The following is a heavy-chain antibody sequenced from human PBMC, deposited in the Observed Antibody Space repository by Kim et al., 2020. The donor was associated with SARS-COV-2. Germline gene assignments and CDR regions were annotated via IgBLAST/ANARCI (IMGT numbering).Heavy chain of an antibody. V-gene: IGHV3-30*04. Sequence: GGSLRLSCAASGFTFSSYAMNWVRQAPGKGLEWVSAISYNGSNKYYADSVKGRFTISRDNSKNTLYLQMNSLRAEDTAVYYCAKEPLWFGEFIKGYYFDYWGQGALVTVSS. CDR1: GFTFSSYA. J-gene: IGHJ4*02. CDR2: ISYNGSNK. CDR3: AKEPLWFGEFIKGYYFDY. D-gene: IGHD3-10*01.